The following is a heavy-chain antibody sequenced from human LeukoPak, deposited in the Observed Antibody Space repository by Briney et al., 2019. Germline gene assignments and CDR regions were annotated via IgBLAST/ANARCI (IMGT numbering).Heavy chain of an antibody. CDR3: AKGNRRYFDY. CDR2: ISGSGGST. CDR1: GFTFSTYV. Sequence: GGSLRLSCAASGFTFSTYVMSWVRQAPGKGLEWVSAISGSGGSTYYADSVKGRFTISRDNSKNTLYLQMNSLGADDTAVYYCAKGNRRYFDYWGQGTLVTVSS. D-gene: IGHD1-14*01. V-gene: IGHV3-23*01. J-gene: IGHJ4*02.